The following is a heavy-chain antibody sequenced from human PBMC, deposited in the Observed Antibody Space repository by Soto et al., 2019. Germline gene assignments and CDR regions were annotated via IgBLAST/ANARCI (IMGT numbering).Heavy chain of an antibody. CDR3: ARDDYFSSNAYHYYVIYV. CDR1: GGTFGSYG. CDR2: IIPIFGTA. J-gene: IGHJ6*02. Sequence: ASVKVCCEASGGTFGSYGISCVRQSPGQGLEWMGGIIPIFGTANYAQKFQGRVTITADESTSTAYMELSSLRSEDTAVYYCARDDYFSSNAYHYYVIYVRARRTSVPVS. D-gene: IGHD3-16*01. V-gene: IGHV1-69*13.